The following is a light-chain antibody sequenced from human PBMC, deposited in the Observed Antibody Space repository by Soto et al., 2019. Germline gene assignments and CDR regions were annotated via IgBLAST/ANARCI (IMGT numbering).Light chain of an antibody. Sequence: QSVLTQPPSVSAAPGQKVTISCSGSSSNIGSHYVSWYQHLPGTAPKLLIYDNNRRASGIPDRFSGSQSGTSATLGITGLQTGDEADYYCGTWDSSLSAVFGGGTKLTV. J-gene: IGLJ2*01. V-gene: IGLV1-51*01. CDR1: SSNIGSHY. CDR2: DNN. CDR3: GTWDSSLSAV.